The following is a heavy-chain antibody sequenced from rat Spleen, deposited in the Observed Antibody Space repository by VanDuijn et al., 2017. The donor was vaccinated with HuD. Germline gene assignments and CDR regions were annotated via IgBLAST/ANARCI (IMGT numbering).Heavy chain of an antibody. J-gene: IGHJ3*01. D-gene: IGHD1-2*01. V-gene: IGHV3-1*01. CDR3: ARSDYYYSNYLPFAF. CDR1: GYSITSNY. Sequence: EVQLQESGPGLVKPSQSLSLTCSVTGYSITSNYWGWIRKFPGNKMEWMAYISYSGSTGFNPSLKSRISITRDTSKNQFFLQLNSVTTEDTATYYCARSDYYYSNYLPFAFWGQGTLVTVSS. CDR2: ISYSGST.